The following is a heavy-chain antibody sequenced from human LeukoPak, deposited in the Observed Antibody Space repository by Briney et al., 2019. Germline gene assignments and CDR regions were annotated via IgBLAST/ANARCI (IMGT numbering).Heavy chain of an antibody. CDR3: ARGMGASRGAYFDY. J-gene: IGHJ4*02. Sequence: GGSLRLSCAASGFTFSSYAMSWVRQAPGKGLEWVSAISGSGGSTYYADSVKGRFTIARANSKNTLYLQMNSLRAEDTAVYYCARGMGASRGAYFDYWGQGALVTVSS. CDR1: GFTFSSYA. CDR2: ISGSGGST. D-gene: IGHD1-26*01. V-gene: IGHV3-23*01.